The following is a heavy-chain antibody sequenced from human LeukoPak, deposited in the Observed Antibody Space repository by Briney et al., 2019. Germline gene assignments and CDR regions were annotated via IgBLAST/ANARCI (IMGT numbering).Heavy chain of an antibody. Sequence: SETLSLTCTVSGGPISSSSYYWGWIRQPPGKGLEWIGSIYYSGSTYYNPSLKSRVTISVDTSKNQFSLKLSSVTAADTAVYYCARDTQYYDFWSGYYAFDYWGQGTLVTVSS. J-gene: IGHJ4*02. CDR1: GGPISSSSYY. CDR2: IYYSGST. D-gene: IGHD3-3*01. CDR3: ARDTQYYDFWSGYYAFDY. V-gene: IGHV4-39*07.